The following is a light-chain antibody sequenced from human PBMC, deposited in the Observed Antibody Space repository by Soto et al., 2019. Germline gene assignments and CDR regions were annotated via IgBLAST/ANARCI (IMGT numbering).Light chain of an antibody. Sequence: QSVLTQPPSVSGAQGQRVAISCTGSSSNIGAEYDVHWYQQLPGTAPKHLIYGDNNRPSGVPDRFSGSKSGTSASLAITGLQPEDEADYYCQSYDSSLTTFVFGTGTKLTVL. J-gene: IGLJ1*01. CDR3: QSYDSSLTTFV. CDR2: GDN. V-gene: IGLV1-40*01. CDR1: SSNIGAEYD.